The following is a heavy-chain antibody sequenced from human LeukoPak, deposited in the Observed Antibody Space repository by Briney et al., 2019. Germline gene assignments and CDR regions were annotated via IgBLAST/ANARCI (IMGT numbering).Heavy chain of an antibody. CDR2: ISYSGST. D-gene: IGHD1-26*01. CDR3: ASYSGRYDGHAFDI. V-gene: IGHV4-39*01. J-gene: IGHJ3*02. CDR1: GGSISSSSYY. Sequence: PSETLSLTCTVSGGSISSSSYYWGWIRQPPGKGLEWIGSISYSGSTYYNPSLKSRVTISVDTSKNQFSLKLSSVTAADTALYYCASYSGRYDGHAFDIWGQGTMVTVSS.